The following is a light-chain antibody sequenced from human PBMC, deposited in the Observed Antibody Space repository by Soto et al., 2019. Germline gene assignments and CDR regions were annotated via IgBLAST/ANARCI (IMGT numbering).Light chain of an antibody. J-gene: IGLJ1*01. V-gene: IGLV2-14*01. CDR2: EVT. Sequence: QSVLTQPASVSGSPGQSITISCSGTSSDIGAYDLVSWYQQHPGRAPKLIIYEVTIRPSGVSNRFSGSKSGNTASLTISGLQAEEEADYYCSSYTTSAPYVFGSGTKVTVL. CDR3: SSYTTSAPYV. CDR1: SSDIGAYDL.